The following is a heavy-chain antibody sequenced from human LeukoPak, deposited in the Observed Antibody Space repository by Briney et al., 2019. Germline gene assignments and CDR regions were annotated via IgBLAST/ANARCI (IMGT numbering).Heavy chain of an antibody. CDR1: GFTFSSYA. V-gene: IGHV3-23*01. D-gene: IGHD3-10*01. Sequence: PGWSLRLSCAASGFTFSSYAMSWVRQAPGKGLEGVSAISGSGCSTYYADSVKGRFTIPRDNPKHALYLQVNSLRAEGTAGCELPKDRSMVRLQYYFDYWGQGPLVTVSS. CDR2: ISGSGCST. CDR3: PKDRSMVRLQYYFDY. J-gene: IGHJ4*02.